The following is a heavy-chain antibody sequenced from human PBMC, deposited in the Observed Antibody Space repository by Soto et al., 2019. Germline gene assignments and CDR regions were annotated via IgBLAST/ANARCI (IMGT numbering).Heavy chain of an antibody. V-gene: IGHV3-13*01. CDR2: IGTAGDT. D-gene: IGHD6-19*01. CDR3: ARVSVAGTGRDQYYYYMDV. CDR1: GFTFSSYD. J-gene: IGHJ6*03. Sequence: PGGSLRLSCAASGFTFSSYDMHWVRQATGKGLEWVSAIGTAGDTYYPGSVKGRFTISRENAKNSLYLQMNSLRAGDTAVYYCARVSVAGTGRDQYYYYMDVWGKGTTVTVSS.